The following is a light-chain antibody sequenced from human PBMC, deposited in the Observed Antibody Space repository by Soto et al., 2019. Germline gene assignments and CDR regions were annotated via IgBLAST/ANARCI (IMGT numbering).Light chain of an antibody. CDR1: SSDIGTYNR. J-gene: IGLJ1*01. CDR3: NSYTTSSPYV. V-gene: IGLV2-14*01. Sequence: QSVLTQPASVSGSPGQSITISCTGTSSDIGTYNRVSWYQQPPGTAPKLIIYEVRNRPSGVSNRFSGFKSGNTAYLIISGLQAEDEADYFCNSYTTSSPYVFGTGTKVTVL. CDR2: EVR.